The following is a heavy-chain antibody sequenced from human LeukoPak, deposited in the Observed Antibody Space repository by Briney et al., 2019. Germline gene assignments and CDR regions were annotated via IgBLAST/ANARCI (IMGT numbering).Heavy chain of an antibody. CDR1: GGTFTSYA. CDR2: IIPIFGIA. V-gene: IGHV1-69*10. Sequence: ASVKVSCKASGGTFTSYAISWVRQAPGQGLEGMGRIIPIFGIANYAQKFQGRVTITADKSTSTAYMELSSLRSEDTAVYYCASSPSYCSSTSCPVRYFDYWGQGTLVTVSS. CDR3: ASSPSYCSSTSCPVRYFDY. J-gene: IGHJ4*02. D-gene: IGHD2-2*01.